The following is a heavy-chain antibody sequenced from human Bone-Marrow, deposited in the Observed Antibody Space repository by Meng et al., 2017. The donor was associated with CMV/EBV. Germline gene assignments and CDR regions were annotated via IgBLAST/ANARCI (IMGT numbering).Heavy chain of an antibody. CDR2: IYWNDVK. Sequence: SGPTLVKPTQTLTLTCTFSGFSLSTSGVGVSWFRQPPGKALEWLALIYWNDVKHYGPFLKSRLTITKGTSENHVVLTMTNMDPVDTATYYCARHDYGAYVDYWGQGTLVTGSS. D-gene: IGHD4-17*01. CDR1: GFSLSTSGVG. J-gene: IGHJ4*02. V-gene: IGHV2-5*01. CDR3: ARHDYGAYVDY.